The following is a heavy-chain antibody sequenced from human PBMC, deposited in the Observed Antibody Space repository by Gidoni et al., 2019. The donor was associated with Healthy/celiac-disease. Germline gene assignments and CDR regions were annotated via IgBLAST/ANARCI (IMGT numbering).Heavy chain of an antibody. CDR3: ARPMWDTAMVSPIWDY. CDR2: INPNSGGT. J-gene: IGHJ4*02. D-gene: IGHD5-18*01. Sequence: QVQLVQSGAEVKKPGASVKVSCKASGYTFTGYYMPWVRQAPGQGLEWMGWINPNSGGTNYAQKFQGRVTMTRDTSISTAYMELSRLRSDDTAVYYCARPMWDTAMVSPIWDYWGQGTLVTVSS. CDR1: GYTFTGYY. V-gene: IGHV1-2*02.